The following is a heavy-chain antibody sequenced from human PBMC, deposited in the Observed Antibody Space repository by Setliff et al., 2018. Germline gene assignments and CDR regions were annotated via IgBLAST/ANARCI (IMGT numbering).Heavy chain of an antibody. Sequence: SETLSLTCTVSNGSISSGNYFWGWIRQPPGKGLEWMGSIFYTGSTYYSPSLKSRVTMSIDTSKNQFSLNLNSVTAADMAVYYCARQPYSTTYYYYYYYMDVWGKGTTVTVSS. CDR2: IFYTGST. CDR1: NGSISSGNYF. V-gene: IGHV4-39*01. D-gene: IGHD6-13*01. J-gene: IGHJ6*03. CDR3: ARQPYSTTYYYYYYYMDV.